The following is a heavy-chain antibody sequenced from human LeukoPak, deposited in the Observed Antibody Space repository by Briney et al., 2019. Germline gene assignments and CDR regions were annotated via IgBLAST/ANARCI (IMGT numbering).Heavy chain of an antibody. J-gene: IGHJ4*02. V-gene: IGHV3-23*01. Sequence: GGSLRLSCAASGFTFSSYAMSWVRQAPGKGLEWVSAISGSGGSTYYADSVKGRFTISRDNSKNTLYLQMNSLRAEDTAVYYCAKDAPLYAYSSSWHYFDYWGQGTLVTVSS. CDR2: ISGSGGST. CDR1: GFTFSSYA. CDR3: AKDAPLYAYSSSWHYFDY. D-gene: IGHD6-13*01.